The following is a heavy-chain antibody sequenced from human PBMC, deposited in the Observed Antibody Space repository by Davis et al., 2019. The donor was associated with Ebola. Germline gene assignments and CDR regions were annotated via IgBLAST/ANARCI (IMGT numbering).Heavy chain of an antibody. J-gene: IGHJ4*02. CDR2: ISPGDSDT. D-gene: IGHD3-22*01. CDR1: GYSFTSYW. Sequence: GASLKISCTGSGYSFTSYWIGWVRQTPGKGLEWMGIISPGDSDTRYSPSFEGQVTISVDRSITTAYLQWSILRASATAIYYCARQESLYGSSDYWGQGTLVTVSS. V-gene: IGHV5-51*01. CDR3: ARQESLYGSSDY.